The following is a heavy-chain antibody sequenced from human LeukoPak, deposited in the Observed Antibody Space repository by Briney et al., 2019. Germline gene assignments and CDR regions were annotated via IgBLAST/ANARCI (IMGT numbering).Heavy chain of an antibody. CDR1: GFMSSDEY. Sequence: GGSLRLSCAASGFMSSDEYMSWIRQAPGKGLEWVSYISNSGDFIAYADSVKGRFTISRDNANNSLFLQMNSLRAEDTAVYYCARARGTGPGAHFDYWGQGTLVIVSS. V-gene: IGHV3-11*01. D-gene: IGHD3-10*01. CDR2: ISNSGDFI. CDR3: ARARGTGPGAHFDY. J-gene: IGHJ4*02.